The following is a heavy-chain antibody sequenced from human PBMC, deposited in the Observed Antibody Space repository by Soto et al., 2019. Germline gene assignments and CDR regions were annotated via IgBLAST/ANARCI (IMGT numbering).Heavy chain of an antibody. D-gene: IGHD1-20*01. J-gene: IGHJ3*01. CDR1: GFTHSSFV. CDR2: VSPGGDVS. V-gene: IGHV3-23*01. Sequence: EGTMRLPCAASGFTHSSFVMHWVHQAPGKWLAWVSTVSPGGDVSHYTDSLKGRFTISRDNSRRTLHLQIDSLRAEDAAVYFCVRRAITATSNWGAFDVRGQGTGVTVS. CDR3: VRRAITATSNWGAFDV.